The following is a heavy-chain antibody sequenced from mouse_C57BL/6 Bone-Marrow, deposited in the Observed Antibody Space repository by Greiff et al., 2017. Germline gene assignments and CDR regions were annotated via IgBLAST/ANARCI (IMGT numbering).Heavy chain of an antibody. CDR3: ARSWDYFDY. CDR1: GYTFTDYY. CDR2: INPYNGGT. D-gene: IGHD4-1*01. V-gene: IGHV1-19*01. Sequence: VQLQQSGPVLVKPGASVKMSCKASGYTFTDYYMNWVKQSHGKSLEWIGVINPYNGGTSYNQKFKGKATLTVDKSSSTAYMELHSLTSEDSAVYYCARSWDYFDYWGQGTTLTVSS. J-gene: IGHJ2*01.